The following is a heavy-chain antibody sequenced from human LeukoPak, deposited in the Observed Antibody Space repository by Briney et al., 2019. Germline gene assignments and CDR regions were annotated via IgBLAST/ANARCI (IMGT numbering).Heavy chain of an antibody. CDR2: ISNNGGYT. CDR3: AKQLGYCSDGSCYFPY. D-gene: IGHD2-15*01. CDR1: GFSVSSTY. J-gene: IGHJ4*02. Sequence: GGSLRLSCEVFGFSVSSTYMSWVRQAPGKGLEWVSAISNNGGYTYYADSVQDRFTISRDNSKSTLCLQMNSLRAEDTAVYYCAKQLGYCSDGSCYFPYWGQGTLVTVSS. V-gene: IGHV3-23*01.